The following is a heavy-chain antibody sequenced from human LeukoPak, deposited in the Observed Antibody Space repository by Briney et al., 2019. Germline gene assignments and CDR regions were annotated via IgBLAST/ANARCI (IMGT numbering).Heavy chain of an antibody. CDR3: ARKVGATTYPDWFDP. Sequence: SETLSLTCAVYGGSFSDYYWSWIRQPPGRGLEWIGEINHSGSTNYNPSLKSRLTISVNTSKKQFSLKLISVAAADTAVYYCARKVGATTYPDWFDPWGQGTLVTVSS. CDR2: INHSGST. V-gene: IGHV4-34*01. CDR1: GGSFSDYY. D-gene: IGHD1-26*01. J-gene: IGHJ5*02.